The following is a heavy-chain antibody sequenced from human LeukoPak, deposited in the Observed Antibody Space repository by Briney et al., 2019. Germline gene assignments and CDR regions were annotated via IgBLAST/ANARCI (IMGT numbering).Heavy chain of an antibody. CDR3: ARASYSYDINGWVPFDY. D-gene: IGHD3-22*01. J-gene: IGHJ4*02. CDR1: GGPISSSSYY. CDR2: IYYSGST. Sequence: SETLSLTCTVSGGPISSSSYYWGWIRQPPGKGLEWIGSIYYSGSTYYNPSLKSRVTISGDTSKNQFSLRLSSVTAADTAVYYCARASYSYDINGWVPFDYWGQGTLVTVSS. V-gene: IGHV4-39*07.